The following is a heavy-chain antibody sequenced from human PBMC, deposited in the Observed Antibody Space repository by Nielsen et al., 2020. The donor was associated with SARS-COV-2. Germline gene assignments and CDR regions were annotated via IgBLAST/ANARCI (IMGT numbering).Heavy chain of an antibody. CDR2: IIPIFGTA. CDR3: AMDSRGMGY. Sequence: SVKVSCKASGYTFTGYYMHWVRQAPGQGLEWMGGIIPIFGTANYAQKFQGRVTITADESTSTAYMELSSLRSEDTAVYYCAMDSRGMGYWGQGTLVTVSS. D-gene: IGHD2-2*03. CDR1: GYTFTGYY. V-gene: IGHV1-69*13. J-gene: IGHJ4*02.